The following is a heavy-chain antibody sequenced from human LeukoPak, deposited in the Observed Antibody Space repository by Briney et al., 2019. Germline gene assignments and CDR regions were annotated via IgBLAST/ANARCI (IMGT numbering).Heavy chain of an antibody. V-gene: IGHV3-7*01. J-gene: IGHJ6*02. Sequence: PGGSLRLSCAASGFTFSSYWMSWVRQAPGKGLEWVANIKQDGSEKYYVDSVKGRFTISRDNAKNSLYLQMNSLRAEDTAVYYCASGSPGYYYYYGMDVWGQGTTVTVPS. CDR1: GFTFSSYW. CDR2: IKQDGSEK. CDR3: ASGSPGYYYYYGMDV.